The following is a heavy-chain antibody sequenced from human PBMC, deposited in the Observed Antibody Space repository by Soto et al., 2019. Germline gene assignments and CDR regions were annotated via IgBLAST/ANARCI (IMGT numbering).Heavy chain of an antibody. CDR3: ARAASGDYYFYYGMDV. D-gene: IGHD6-13*01. V-gene: IGHV3-21*01. Sequence: EVQLVESGGGLVKPGGSLRLSCAASGFTFNSYTMNWVRQAPGKGLEWVSFISSSSSFIYYADSVKGRFTISRDNAKNSLYLQMNSLRAEDTAMYHCARAASGDYYFYYGMDVWGQGTTVTVSS. J-gene: IGHJ6*02. CDR1: GFTFNSYT. CDR2: ISSSSSFI.